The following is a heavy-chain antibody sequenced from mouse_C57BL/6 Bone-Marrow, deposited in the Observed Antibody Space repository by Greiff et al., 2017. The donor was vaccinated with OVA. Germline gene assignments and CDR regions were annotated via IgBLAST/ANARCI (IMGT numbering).Heavy chain of an antibody. D-gene: IGHD2-3*01. J-gene: IGHJ2*01. CDR3: TRDRWLYADY. CDR2: ISSGGDYI. V-gene: IGHV5-9-1*02. CDR1: GFTFSSYA. Sequence: EVKVEESGAGLVKPGGSLKLSCAASGFTFSSYAMSWVRQTPEKRLEWVAYISSGGDYIYYADTVKGRFTISRDNARNTLYLQMSSLKSEDTAMYYCTRDRWLYADYWGQGTTLTVSS.